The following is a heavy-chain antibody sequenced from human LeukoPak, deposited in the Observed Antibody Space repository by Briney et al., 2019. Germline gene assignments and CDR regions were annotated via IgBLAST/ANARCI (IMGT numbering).Heavy chain of an antibody. J-gene: IGHJ4*02. CDR1: GFTFSSYG. V-gene: IGHV3-30*02. Sequence: GGSLRLSCAAPGFTFSSYGMHWVRQAPGKGLQWVTFIRYDGSNKYYADSVKGRFTISRDNSKNTLYLQMNSLRAEDTAVYYCAKPTMVRGVPFDYWGQGTLVTVSS. CDR3: AKPTMVRGVPFDY. CDR2: IRYDGSNK. D-gene: IGHD3-10*01.